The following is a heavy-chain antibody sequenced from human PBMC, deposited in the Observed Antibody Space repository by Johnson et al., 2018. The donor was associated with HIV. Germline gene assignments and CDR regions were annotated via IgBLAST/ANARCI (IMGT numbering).Heavy chain of an antibody. V-gene: IGHV3-66*01. CDR2: IYSGGST. CDR1: GFTFSSHW. J-gene: IGHJ3*02. CDR3: AIPYCSGGSCLAAAFDI. Sequence: MHLVESGGALVQPGGSLRLSSAASGFTFSSHWMNWVRQAPGKGLEWVSVIYSGGSTYYADSVKGRFTISRDNSKSTLYLQMGSLRAEDMGVYYCAIPYCSGGSCLAAAFDIWGQGTTVTVSS. D-gene: IGHD2-15*01.